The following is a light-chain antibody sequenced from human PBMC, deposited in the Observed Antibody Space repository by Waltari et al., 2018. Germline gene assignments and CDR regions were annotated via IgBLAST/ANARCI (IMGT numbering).Light chain of an antibody. V-gene: IGLV7-46*01. CDR3: LLYYGGFRV. J-gene: IGLJ2*01. Sequence: QAVVTQEPSLTVSPGGTVSLTRGYSTGTVNTAHYPHWFQPKPGQAPRTLIYDTSDKHPWTPARFSGSLVGGRAALTLSGAQPEDEAEYYCLLYYGGFRVFGGGTKLTVL. CDR2: DTS. CDR1: TGTVNTAHY.